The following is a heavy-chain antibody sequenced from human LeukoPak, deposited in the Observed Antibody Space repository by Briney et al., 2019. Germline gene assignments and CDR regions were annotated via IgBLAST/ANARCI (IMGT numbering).Heavy chain of an antibody. CDR2: IIPILGIA. D-gene: IGHD2-2*01. CDR3: ASQGYCSSTSCYGDDY. V-gene: IGHV1-69*04. Sequence: ASVKVSCKASGGTFSSYAISWVRQAPGQGLEWMGRIIPILGIANYAQKFQGRVTITADKSTSTAYMELSSLRSEDTAVYYCASQGYCSSTSCYGDDYWGQGTLVTVSS. J-gene: IGHJ4*02. CDR1: GGTFSSYA.